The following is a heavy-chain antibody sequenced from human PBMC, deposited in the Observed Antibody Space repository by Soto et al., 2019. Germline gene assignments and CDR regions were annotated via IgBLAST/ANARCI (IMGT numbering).Heavy chain of an antibody. CDR2: IYYSGII. CDR1: GGSIRSYY. J-gene: IGHJ3*02. V-gene: IGHV4-59*08. D-gene: IGHD4-4*01. CDR3: ARLPVDAFDI. Sequence: QVQLQESGPGLVKPSETLSLTCTVSGGSIRSYYWSWIRQPPGKGLEWIGDIYYSGIINYNPSLKSRVTISVDTSKNQFSLKLTSVTAADTAVYYCARLPVDAFDIWGQGTMVTVSS.